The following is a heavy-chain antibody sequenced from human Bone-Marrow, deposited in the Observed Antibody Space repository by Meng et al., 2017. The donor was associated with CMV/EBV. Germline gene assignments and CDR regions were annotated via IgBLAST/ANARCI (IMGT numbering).Heavy chain of an antibody. Sequence: GESLKISCAASGFTFEDYAMHWVRQAPGKGLEWVSSISSSSSYIYYADSLKGRFTISRDNAKNSLYLQMNSLRAEDTAVYYCARDPYGDYYFDYWGQGTLVTRYS. D-gene: IGHD4-17*01. CDR2: ISSSSSYI. J-gene: IGHJ4*02. CDR1: GFTFEDYA. CDR3: ARDPYGDYYFDY. V-gene: IGHV3-21*01.